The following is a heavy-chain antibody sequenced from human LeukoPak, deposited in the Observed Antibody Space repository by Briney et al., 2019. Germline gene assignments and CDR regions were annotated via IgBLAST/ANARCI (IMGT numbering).Heavy chain of an antibody. D-gene: IGHD5-12*01. CDR3: ARDIVATTTNYYYYYYMDV. CDR1: GYTFTSYG. CDR2: ISAYNGNT. Sequence: ASVTVSCKASGYTFTSYGISWVRQAPGQGLEWMGWISAYNGNTNYAQKLQGRVTMTTDTSTSTAYMELRSLRSDDTAVYYCARDIVATTTNYYYYYYMDVWGKGTTVTISS. V-gene: IGHV1-18*01. J-gene: IGHJ6*03.